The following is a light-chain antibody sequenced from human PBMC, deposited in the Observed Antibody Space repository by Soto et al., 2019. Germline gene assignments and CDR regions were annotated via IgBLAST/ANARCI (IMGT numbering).Light chain of an antibody. Sequence: EIVLTQSPGTLSLSPGERATLSCRASQSGISNYLAWYQQKPGQAPRLLMYRSSFRATGIPDRFSGGGSGTDFTLTISRLEPEDFAVYYCQRYGRSWTFGPGTKVEI. J-gene: IGKJ1*01. CDR1: QSGISNY. CDR3: QRYGRSWT. V-gene: IGKV3-20*01. CDR2: RSS.